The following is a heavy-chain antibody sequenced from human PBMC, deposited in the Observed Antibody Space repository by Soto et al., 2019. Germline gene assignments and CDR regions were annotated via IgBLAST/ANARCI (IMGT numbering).Heavy chain of an antibody. Sequence: QVQLVQSGAEVKKPGSSVKVSCKASGGTFSSYTISWVRQAPGQGLEWMGGIIPIFGTANYAQKFQGRLTSTADESTRTDYMELRGVSFEDTAVYYCARGLEWLGDPWGQGTLVTVSS. J-gene: IGHJ5*02. V-gene: IGHV1-69*12. CDR1: GGTFSSYT. CDR3: ARGLEWLGDP. D-gene: IGHD3-3*01. CDR2: IIPIFGTA.